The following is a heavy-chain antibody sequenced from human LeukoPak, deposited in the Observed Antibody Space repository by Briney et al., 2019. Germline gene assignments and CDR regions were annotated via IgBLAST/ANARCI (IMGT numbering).Heavy chain of an antibody. J-gene: IGHJ6*02. CDR3: ARRGAARRYDGMDV. Sequence: PSETLSLTCTVSGGFISSYYWSWLRQPPGKGLEWIGYIYYSGSTTYNPSLKSRVIISVDTSKNQFALKLTSVTAADTAVYYCARRGAARRYDGMDVWGQGTTVTVSS. D-gene: IGHD6-6*01. CDR2: IYYSGST. CDR1: GGFISSYY. V-gene: IGHV4-59*08.